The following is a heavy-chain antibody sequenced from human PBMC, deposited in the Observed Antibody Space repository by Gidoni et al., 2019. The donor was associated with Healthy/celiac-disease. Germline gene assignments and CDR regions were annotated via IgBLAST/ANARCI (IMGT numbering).Heavy chain of an antibody. CDR1: GFTFSSYG. J-gene: IGHJ4*02. V-gene: IGHV3-33*01. Sequence: QVQLVESGGGVVQPGRSLRLSCAASGFTFSSYGMHWVRQAPGKGLEWVAVIWYDGSNKYYADSVKGRFTISRDNSKNTLYLQMNSLRAEDTAVYYCARDSMDTAMVPGDYWGQGTLVTVSS. CDR2: IWYDGSNK. D-gene: IGHD5-18*01. CDR3: ARDSMDTAMVPGDY.